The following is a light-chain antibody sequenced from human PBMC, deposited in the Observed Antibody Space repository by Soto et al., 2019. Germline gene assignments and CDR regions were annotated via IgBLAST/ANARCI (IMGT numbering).Light chain of an antibody. CDR2: GAS. V-gene: IGKV3-20*01. Sequence: IVLTQSPGTLSLSPGERATLSCRASQSVSSSYLAWYQQNRGQAPRLLIYGASSRAPGIPDRFGGSGSGTDFTLTISRLEPEDFAVYYWQQYGSSRWTCGQGTKVDIK. CDR3: QQYGSSRWT. CDR1: QSVSSSY. J-gene: IGKJ1*01.